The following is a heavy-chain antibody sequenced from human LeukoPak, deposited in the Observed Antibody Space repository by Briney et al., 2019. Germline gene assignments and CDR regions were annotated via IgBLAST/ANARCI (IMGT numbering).Heavy chain of an antibody. CDR2: ISAYNGNT. D-gene: IGHD7-27*01. CDR1: GYNFSVYY. J-gene: IGHJ4*02. V-gene: IGHV1-18*04. Sequence: GASVKVSCKGSGYNFSVYYMHWVRQAPGQGLEWMGWISAYNGNTNYAQKLQGRVTMTTDTSTSTAYMELRSLRSDDTAVYYCARATGVSGDDYWGQGTLVTVSS. CDR3: ARATGVSGDDY.